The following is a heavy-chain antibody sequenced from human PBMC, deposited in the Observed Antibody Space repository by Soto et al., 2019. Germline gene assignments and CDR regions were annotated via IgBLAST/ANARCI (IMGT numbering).Heavy chain of an antibody. CDR3: ARDQVGAFDI. J-gene: IGHJ3*02. Sequence: GGSLRLSCAASGFTFSSYSMNWVRQAPGKGLEWVSYISSSSSTIYYADSVKGRFTISRDNAKNSLYLQMNSLRAEDTAVYYCARDQVGAFDIWGQGTMVTVSS. V-gene: IGHV3-48*01. CDR1: GFTFSSYS. CDR2: ISSSSSTI.